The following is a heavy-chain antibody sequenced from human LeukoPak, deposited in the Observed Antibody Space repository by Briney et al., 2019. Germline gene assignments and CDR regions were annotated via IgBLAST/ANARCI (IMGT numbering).Heavy chain of an antibody. Sequence: SETLSLTCTVSGGSISSYYWSWIWQPARKGLEWIGRIYTSGSTNYNPSLKSRVTISVDKSKNQFSLKLSSVTAADTAVYYCARENMRFGELSPFDYWGQGTLVTVSS. D-gene: IGHD3-10*01. CDR3: ARENMRFGELSPFDY. CDR2: IYTSGST. V-gene: IGHV4-4*07. CDR1: GGSISSYY. J-gene: IGHJ4*02.